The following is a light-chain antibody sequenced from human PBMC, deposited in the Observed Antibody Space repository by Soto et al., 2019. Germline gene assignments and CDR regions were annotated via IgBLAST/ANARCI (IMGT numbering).Light chain of an antibody. V-gene: IGKV1-39*01. Sequence: DIQMTQSPSSLSVSIGDIVTITCRASQSISTYLNWYEQKPGKAPNLLIYGASTLQGGVPSRFICGGSGTYSPPTCSGRQPEDFGSYYCQQSYPVPVTFGGGTKGEFK. CDR3: QQSYPVPVT. CDR2: GAS. CDR1: QSISTY. J-gene: IGKJ4*01.